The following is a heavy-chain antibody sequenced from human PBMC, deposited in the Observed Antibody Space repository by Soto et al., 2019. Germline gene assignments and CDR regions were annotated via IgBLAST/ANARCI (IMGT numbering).Heavy chain of an antibody. CDR2: IIPNFDTP. Sequence: QVQLVQSGAEVKKPGSSVKLSCKASGDSFNTFAVTWVRQAPGQGLEWMGGIIPNFDTPNYAQKFQGRVTIIADKSTSTLYMELSSLRSADPAVYYCARPDYDSSGYYRCYVDYWGQGTLVTVSP. CDR3: ARPDYDSSGYYRCYVDY. D-gene: IGHD3-22*01. J-gene: IGHJ4*02. V-gene: IGHV1-69*06. CDR1: GDSFNTFA.